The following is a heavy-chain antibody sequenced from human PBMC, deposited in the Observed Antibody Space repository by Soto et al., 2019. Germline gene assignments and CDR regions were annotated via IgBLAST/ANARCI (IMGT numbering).Heavy chain of an antibody. CDR2: ISSSSSTI. CDR1: GFTFSSYS. Sequence: PGGSLRLSCAASGFTFSSYSMNWVRQAPGKGLEWVSYISSSSSTIYYADSVKGRFTISRDNAKNSLYLQMNSLRGEDTAVYYCARDQTTVVTPSFDYWGQGTLVTVSS. CDR3: ARDQTTVVTPSFDY. D-gene: IGHD4-17*01. J-gene: IGHJ4*02. V-gene: IGHV3-48*01.